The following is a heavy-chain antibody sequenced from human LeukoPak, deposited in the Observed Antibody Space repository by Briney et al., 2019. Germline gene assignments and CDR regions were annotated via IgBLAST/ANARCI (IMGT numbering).Heavy chain of an antibody. CDR1: GFTFSNAW. CDR2: IKSKTDGETT. CDR3: TTSSVRDGYNYDY. D-gene: IGHD5-24*01. J-gene: IGHJ4*02. V-gene: IGHV3-15*07. Sequence: PGGSLRLSCAASGFTFSNAWMNWVRQAPGKGLERVGRIKSKTDGETTDYAAPVKGRFTISRDDSKNTLYLQMNSLKTEDTAVYYCTTSSVRDGYNYDYWGQGTLSPSPQ.